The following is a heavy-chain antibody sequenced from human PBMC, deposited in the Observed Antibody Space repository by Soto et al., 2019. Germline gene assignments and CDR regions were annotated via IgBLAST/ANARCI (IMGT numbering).Heavy chain of an antibody. V-gene: IGHV4-34*01. CDR2: INHSGST. J-gene: IGHJ5*02. Sequence: SETLSLTCAGYGASFSDSSWTWIRQPPGKGLEWIGEINHSGSTNCSPSLKSRVTISVDTSKNQFSLKLSSVTAADTAIYYCARDLVRGSDRFDPWGQGTLVTSPQ. CDR1: GASFSDSS. D-gene: IGHD3-10*01. CDR3: ARDLVRGSDRFDP.